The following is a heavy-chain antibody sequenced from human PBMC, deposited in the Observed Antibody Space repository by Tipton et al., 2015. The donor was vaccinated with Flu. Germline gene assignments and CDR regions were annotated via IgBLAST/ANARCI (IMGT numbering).Heavy chain of an antibody. Sequence: GLVKPSETLSLTCTVSSGSIRSTNYFCAWIRQPPGKRLELIGSIYPSGTTYYNPSLKSRVTISVDTSKSQFSLMLRSVTAADTAVYYCARLSYYDVDLTNFYFDYWGQGALVTVSS. CDR3: ARLSYYDVDLTNFYFDY. D-gene: IGHD3-10*02. J-gene: IGHJ4*02. V-gene: IGHV4-39*01. CDR1: SGSIRSTNYF. CDR2: IYPSGTT.